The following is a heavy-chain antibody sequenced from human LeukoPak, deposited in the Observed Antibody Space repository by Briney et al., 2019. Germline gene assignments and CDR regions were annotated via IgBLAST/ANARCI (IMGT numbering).Heavy chain of an antibody. CDR3: ARDRRGNDEFDY. Sequence: SETLSLTWAVSVYSISSCCYWGWIRQPPGKGLEWIGSIYHSGSTHYNVSLKSRVTMSVDTSKNQFSLKLSSVTAEDTAVYYCARDRRGNDEFDYWGQGILVTVSS. CDR1: VYSISSCCY. J-gene: IGHJ4*02. V-gene: IGHV4-38-2*02. CDR2: IYHSGST. D-gene: IGHD5-12*01.